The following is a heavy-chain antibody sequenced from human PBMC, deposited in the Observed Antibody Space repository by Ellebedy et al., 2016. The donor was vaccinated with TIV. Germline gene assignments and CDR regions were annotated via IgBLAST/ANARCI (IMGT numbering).Heavy chain of an antibody. Sequence: PGGSLRLSCVVSGFDFTNYNMHWVRQAPGKGLEWVSRISTSGTYIYYADSLQGRFTTSRDNANNSLYLQMSSLRAEDTAVYFCARGEYDSSGSSFDSWGLGTLVTVSS. V-gene: IGHV3-21*01. CDR2: ISTSGTYI. D-gene: IGHD3-22*01. CDR3: ARGEYDSSGSSFDS. J-gene: IGHJ4*02. CDR1: GFDFTNYN.